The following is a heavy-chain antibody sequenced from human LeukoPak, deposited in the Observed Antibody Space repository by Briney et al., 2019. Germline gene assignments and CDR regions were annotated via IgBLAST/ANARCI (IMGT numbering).Heavy chain of an antibody. CDR3: ARDFESEEWELLPGDY. D-gene: IGHD1-26*01. CDR1: GYTLTSYG. CDR2: ISAYNGNT. Sequence: ASVKVSSKASGYTLTSYGISWVRQAPGQGLEWMGWISAYNGNTNYAQKLQGRVTMTTDTSTSTAYMELRSLRSDDTAVYYCARDFESEEWELLPGDYWGQGTLVTVSS. V-gene: IGHV1-18*01. J-gene: IGHJ4*02.